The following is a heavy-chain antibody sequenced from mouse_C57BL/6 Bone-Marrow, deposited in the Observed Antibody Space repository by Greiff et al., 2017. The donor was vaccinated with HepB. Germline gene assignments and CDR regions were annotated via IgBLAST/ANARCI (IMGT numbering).Heavy chain of an antibody. CDR1: GYSIPSGYY. V-gene: IGHV3-6*01. CDR2: ISYDGSN. CDR3: ASSNFDY. Sequence: EVQLQQSGPGLVKPSQSLSLTCSVTGYSIPSGYYWNWIRQFPGNKLEWMGYISYDGSNNYNPSLKNRISITRDTSKNQFFLKLNSVTTEDTATYYCASSNFDYWGQGTTLTVSS. J-gene: IGHJ2*01.